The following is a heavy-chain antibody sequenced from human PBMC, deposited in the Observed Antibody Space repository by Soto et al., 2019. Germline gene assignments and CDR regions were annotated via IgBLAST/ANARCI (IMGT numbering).Heavy chain of an antibody. Sequence: PGGSLRLSCAASGLTISSYWMSWVRQAPGKGLGWVANIQQDGSAKYYADSMKGRFTVSRDNAKNSVYLDMNSLSAEDTAVYYCARESEDLTSNFDYWGQGTLVTVSS. J-gene: IGHJ4*02. CDR3: ARESEDLTSNFDY. CDR1: GLTISSYW. CDR2: IQQDGSAK. V-gene: IGHV3-7*01.